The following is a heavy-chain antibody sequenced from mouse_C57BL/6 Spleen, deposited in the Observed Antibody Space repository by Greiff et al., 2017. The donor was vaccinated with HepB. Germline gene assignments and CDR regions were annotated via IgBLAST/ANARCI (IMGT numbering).Heavy chain of an antibody. Sequence: EVMLVESGGGLVKPGGSLKLSCAASGFTFSSYAMSWVRQTPEKRLEWVATISDGGSYTYYPDNVKGRFTISRDNAKNNLYLQMSHLKSEDTAMYYCARNSARDYDCFAYWGQGTLVTVSA. D-gene: IGHD2-4*01. CDR1: GFTFSSYA. CDR2: ISDGGSYT. CDR3: ARNSARDYDCFAY. V-gene: IGHV5-4*03. J-gene: IGHJ3*01.